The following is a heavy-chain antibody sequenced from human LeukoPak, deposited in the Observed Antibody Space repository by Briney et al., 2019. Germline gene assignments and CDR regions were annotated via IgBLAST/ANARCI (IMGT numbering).Heavy chain of an antibody. D-gene: IGHD2-2*01. CDR2: ISSGSTYI. V-gene: IGHV3-21*01. CDR1: GFSFSSYS. CDR3: TREISSSTSFDY. J-gene: IGHJ4*02. Sequence: GGSLRLSCAASGFSFSSYSMNWVRQAPGKGLEWVSSISSGSTYIYYADSVKGRFTISRDNAKNSLYLQVSTLRAEDTAVYYCTREISSSTSFDYWGQGTLVTVSS.